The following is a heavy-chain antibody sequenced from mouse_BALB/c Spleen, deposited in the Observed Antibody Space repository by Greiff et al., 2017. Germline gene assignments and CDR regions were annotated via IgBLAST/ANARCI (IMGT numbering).Heavy chain of an antibody. CDR2: ISSGGSYT. Sequence: EVKVVESGGGLVKPGGSLKLSCAASGFTFSSYTMSWVRQTPEKRLEWVATISSGGSYTYYPDSVKGRFTISRDNAKNTLYLQMSSLKSEDTAMYYCTRDRYGPDYWGQGTSVTVSS. CDR1: GFTFSSYT. CDR3: TRDRYGPDY. V-gene: IGHV5-6-4*01. D-gene: IGHD1-2*01. J-gene: IGHJ4*01.